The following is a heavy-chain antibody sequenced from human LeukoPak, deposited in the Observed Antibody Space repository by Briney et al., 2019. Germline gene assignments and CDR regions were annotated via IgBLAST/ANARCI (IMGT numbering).Heavy chain of an antibody. V-gene: IGHV1-2*02. CDR3: ARADCSGGSCYGMDV. D-gene: IGHD2-15*01. J-gene: IGHJ6*02. Sequence: ASVKVSCKASGYTFTSYGISWVRQAPGQGLEWMGWINPNSGGTNYAQKFQGRVTMTRDTSISTAYMELSRLRSDDTAVYYCARADCSGGSCYGMDVWGQGTTVTVSS. CDR2: INPNSGGT. CDR1: GYTFTSYG.